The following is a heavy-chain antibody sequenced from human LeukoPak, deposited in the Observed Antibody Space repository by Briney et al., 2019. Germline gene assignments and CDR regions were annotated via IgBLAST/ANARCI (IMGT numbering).Heavy chain of an antibody. D-gene: IGHD3-16*01. Sequence: GGSLRLSCAASGFTFTNYAMHWVRQAPGKGLEYVSAISTNGRSTYYANSVKGRFTISTDNSKNTLYLQMGSLRAEDMAVYYCARGVGSLVYYYDMDVWGQGTTVTVSS. CDR2: ISTNGRST. J-gene: IGHJ6*02. CDR3: ARGVGSLVYYYDMDV. V-gene: IGHV3-64*01. CDR1: GFTFTNYA.